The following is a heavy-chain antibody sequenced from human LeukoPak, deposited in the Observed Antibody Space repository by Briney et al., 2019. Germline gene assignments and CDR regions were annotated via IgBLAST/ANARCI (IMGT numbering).Heavy chain of an antibody. J-gene: IGHJ4*02. CDR2: ISGSGGSA. CDR1: GFTFTSYA. CDR3: ARDRGYTQDY. Sequence: PGGSLRLSCAASGFTFTSYAMTWVRQAPGKGLEWVSTISGSGGSAYYADSVKGRFTISRDNAKSTLYLQMNSLRAEDTAVYYCARDRGYTQDYWGQGTLVTVSS. V-gene: IGHV3-23*01. D-gene: IGHD5-12*01.